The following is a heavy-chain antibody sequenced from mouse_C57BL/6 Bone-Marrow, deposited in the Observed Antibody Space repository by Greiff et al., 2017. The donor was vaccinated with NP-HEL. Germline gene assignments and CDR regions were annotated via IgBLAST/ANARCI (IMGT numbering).Heavy chain of an antibody. CDR1: EYEFPSHD. D-gene: IGHD2-1*01. J-gene: IGHJ3*01. Sequence: EVKLMESGGGLVQPGESLKLSCESNEYEFPSHDMSWVRKTPEKRLELVAAINSDGGSTYYPDTMERRFIISRDNTKETLYLQMSSLRSEDTALYYCARLAYGNYGAYWGQGTLVTVSA. CDR2: INSDGGST. CDR3: ARLAYGNYGAY. V-gene: IGHV5-2*01.